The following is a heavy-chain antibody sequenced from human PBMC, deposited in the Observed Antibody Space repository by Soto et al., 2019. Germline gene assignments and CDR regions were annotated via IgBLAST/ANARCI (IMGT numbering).Heavy chain of an antibody. D-gene: IGHD6-13*01. V-gene: IGHV3-7*03. CDR3: ARDSYSSDHVDYFDY. Sequence: GGSLRLSCAASGFTFSSYWMSWVRQAPGKGLEWVANIKQDGSEKYYVDSVKGRLTISRDNAKNSLYLQMNSLRAEDTAVYYCARDSYSSDHVDYFDYWGQGTLVTVSS. CDR2: IKQDGSEK. J-gene: IGHJ4*02. CDR1: GFTFSSYW.